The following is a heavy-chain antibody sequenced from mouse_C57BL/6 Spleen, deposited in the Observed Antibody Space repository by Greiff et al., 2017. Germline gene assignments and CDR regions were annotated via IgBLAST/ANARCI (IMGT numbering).Heavy chain of an antibody. CDR1: GYTFTSYW. CDR2: IHPNSGST. D-gene: IGHD1-1*01. J-gene: IGHJ1*03. Sequence: QVQLQQPGAELVKPGASVKLSCKASGYTFTSYWMHWVKQRPGQGLEWIGMIHPNSGSTNYNEKFKSKATLTVDKSSSTAYMQLSSLTSEDSAVYYCARYYYGSSLYFEVWGTGTTVTVSS. CDR3: ARYYYGSSLYFEV. V-gene: IGHV1-64*01.